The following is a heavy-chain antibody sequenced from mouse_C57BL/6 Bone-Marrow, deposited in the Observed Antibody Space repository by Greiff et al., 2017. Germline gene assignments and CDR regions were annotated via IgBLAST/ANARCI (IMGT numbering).Heavy chain of an antibody. V-gene: IGHV5-17*01. D-gene: IGHD1-1*01. Sequence: DVQLQESGGGLVKPGGSLKLSCAASGFTFSDYGMHWVRQAPEKGLEWVAYISSGSSTIYYADTVKGRFTISRDNAKNTLFLQMTSLRSEDTAMYYCARRFTTVVGGDYWGQGTTLTVSS. J-gene: IGHJ2*01. CDR1: GFTFSDYG. CDR2: ISSGSSTI. CDR3: ARRFTTVVGGDY.